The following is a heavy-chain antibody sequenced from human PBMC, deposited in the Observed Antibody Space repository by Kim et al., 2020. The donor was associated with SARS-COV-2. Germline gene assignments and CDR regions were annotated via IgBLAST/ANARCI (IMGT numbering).Heavy chain of an antibody. D-gene: IGHD3-3*01. CDR1: GFTFGDYA. CDR2: IRSKAYGGTT. V-gene: IGHV3-49*04. CDR3: TRDLGDFWSGYFMYNWFDP. Sequence: GGSLRLSCTASGFTFGDYAMSWVRQAPGKGLEWVGFIRSKAYGGTTEYAASVKGRFTISRDDSKSIAYLQMNSLKTEDTAVYYCTRDLGDFWSGYFMYNWFDPWGQGTLVTVSS. J-gene: IGHJ5*02.